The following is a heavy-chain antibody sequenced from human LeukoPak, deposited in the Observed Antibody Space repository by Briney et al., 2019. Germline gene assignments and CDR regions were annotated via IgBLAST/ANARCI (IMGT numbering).Heavy chain of an antibody. V-gene: IGHV3-23*01. J-gene: IGHJ3*02. CDR3: AKETLWFGYAFDI. CDR1: GFTFSSYA. D-gene: IGHD3-10*01. Sequence: GGSLRLSCAASGFTFSSYAMSWVRQAPGKGLEWVSAIGGSGGSTYYADSVKGRFTISRDNAKNSLYLQMNSLRAEDTALYYCAKETLWFGYAFDICGQGTMVTVSS. CDR2: IGGSGGST.